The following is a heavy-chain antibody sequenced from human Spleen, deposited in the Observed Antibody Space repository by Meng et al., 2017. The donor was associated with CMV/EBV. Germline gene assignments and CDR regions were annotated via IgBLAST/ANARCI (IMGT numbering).Heavy chain of an antibody. CDR3: ARLSYTFGGWFDP. Sequence: SETLSLTCTVSGGSISSSSYYWGWIRQPPGKGLEWIGNIFYSGSTYYNPSLKSRVTISVDTSKNQFSLKLSSVTATDTAVYYCARLSYTFGGWFDPWGQGTLVTVSS. CDR2: IFYSGST. J-gene: IGHJ5*02. V-gene: IGHV4-39*01. D-gene: IGHD2-8*01. CDR1: GGSISSSSYY.